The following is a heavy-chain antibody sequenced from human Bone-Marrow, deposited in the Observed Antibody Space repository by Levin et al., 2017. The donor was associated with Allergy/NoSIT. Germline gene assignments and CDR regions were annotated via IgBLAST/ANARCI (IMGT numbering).Heavy chain of an antibody. V-gene: IGHV3-30*18. Sequence: GESLKISCAASGFTFSSYGMHWVRQAPGKGLEWVAVISYDGSNKYYADSVKGRFTISRDNSKNTLYLQMNSLRAEDTAVYYCAKDPAGYCSGGSCYLFDYWGQGTLVTVSS. J-gene: IGHJ4*02. CDR2: ISYDGSNK. D-gene: IGHD2-15*01. CDR3: AKDPAGYCSGGSCYLFDY. CDR1: GFTFSSYG.